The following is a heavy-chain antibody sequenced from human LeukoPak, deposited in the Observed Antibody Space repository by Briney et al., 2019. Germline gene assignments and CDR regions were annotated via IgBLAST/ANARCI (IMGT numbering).Heavy chain of an antibody. J-gene: IGHJ4*02. Sequence: GGSLRLSCAASGFTLSSHWMHWVRQVPGKGLVSVSRIESDGRTAYADSVKGRFIISRDNAKNTLYLQMNSLRVEDTAVYYCARDGLHTAHFDYWGQGTLVTVSS. CDR2: IESDGRT. V-gene: IGHV3-74*01. CDR1: GFTLSSHW. D-gene: IGHD5-18*01. CDR3: ARDGLHTAHFDY.